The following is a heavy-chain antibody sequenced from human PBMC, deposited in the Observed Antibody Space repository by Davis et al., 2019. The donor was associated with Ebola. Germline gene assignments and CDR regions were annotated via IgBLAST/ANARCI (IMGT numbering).Heavy chain of an antibody. CDR2: IYPGDSDT. Sequence: GESLKISCKDSGNSFTSHWIGWVRQMPGKGLEWMGNIYPGDSDTRYSPSFQGQVTISADKSITTAYVHWSSLKASDSAMYYCARLKGELGSDFDYWGQGTLVTVSS. CDR1: GNSFTSHW. J-gene: IGHJ4*02. D-gene: IGHD1-26*01. CDR3: ARLKGELGSDFDY. V-gene: IGHV5-51*01.